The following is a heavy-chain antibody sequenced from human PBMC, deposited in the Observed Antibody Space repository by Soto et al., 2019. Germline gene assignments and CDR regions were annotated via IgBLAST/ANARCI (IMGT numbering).Heavy chain of an antibody. Sequence: AAVKVSCKGAGYTFTSYGSSGLRQAPGQGLEWMGWMSAYNGNTNYAQKLQGSVTMPPDPYTSPAYLELRSLRSDATAVYYCARVWGARTDIVVVVATPGYYYYGMDLRGQGTTVTLSS. J-gene: IGHJ6*02. CDR2: MSAYNGNT. CDR1: GYTFTSYG. D-gene: IGHD2-15*01. CDR3: ARVWGARTDIVVVVATPGYYYYGMDL. V-gene: IGHV1-18*01.